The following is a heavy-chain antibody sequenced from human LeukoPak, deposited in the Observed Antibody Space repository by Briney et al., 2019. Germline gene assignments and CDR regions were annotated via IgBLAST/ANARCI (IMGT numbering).Heavy chain of an antibody. CDR1: GGSFSGYY. CDR2: INHSGST. Sequence: PSETLSLTCAVYGGSFSGYYWSWIRQPPGKGLEWIGEINHSGSTNYNPSLKSRVTISVDTSMNHFSLKLSSVTAADTAVYYCQGGYYYMDVWGKGTTVTVSS. D-gene: IGHD3-16*01. CDR3: QGGYYYMDV. V-gene: IGHV4-34*01. J-gene: IGHJ6*03.